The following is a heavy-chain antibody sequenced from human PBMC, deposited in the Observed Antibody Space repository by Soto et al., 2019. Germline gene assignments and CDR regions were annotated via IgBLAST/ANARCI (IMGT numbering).Heavy chain of an antibody. V-gene: IGHV1-18*01. J-gene: IGHJ4*02. D-gene: IGHD3-22*01. CDR3: ARGPADYYDNSANYFLDY. CDR1: GYTFITYG. Sequence: QVQLVQSGAEVKKPGASVKVSSKASGYTFITYGVSWVRQAPGQGLDWLGWISTYNGNTRYAERLQGRVTMTIATTTNTAYMELRNLRSDDTAVYYCARGPADYYDNSANYFLDYWGQGTLVTVSS. CDR2: ISTYNGNT.